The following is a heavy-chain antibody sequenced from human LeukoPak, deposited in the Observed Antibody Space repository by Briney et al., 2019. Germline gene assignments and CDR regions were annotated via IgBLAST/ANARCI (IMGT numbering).Heavy chain of an antibody. CDR1: GGSISSSSYY. CDR2: IYYSGST. J-gene: IGHJ3*02. CDR3: ARSSYYYGADAFDI. D-gene: IGHD3-10*01. V-gene: IGHV4-61*01. Sequence: PSETLSLTCTVSGGSISSSSYYWSWIRQPPGKGLEWIGYIYYSGSTNYNPSLKSRVTISLDTSKNQFSLRLSSVTAADTAVYYCARSSYYYGADAFDIWGQGTMVTVSS.